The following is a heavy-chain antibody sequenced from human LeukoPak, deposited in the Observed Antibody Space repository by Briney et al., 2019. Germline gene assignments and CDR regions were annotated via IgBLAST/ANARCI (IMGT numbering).Heavy chain of an antibody. CDR2: INHSGST. V-gene: IGHV4-34*01. J-gene: IGHJ3*02. CDR3: ARMPYVWGSYRPRNAFDI. D-gene: IGHD3-16*02. Sequence: SGTLSLTCAVYGGSFSGYYWSWIRQPLGKGLEWIGEINHSGSTNYNPSLKSRVTISVDTSKNQFSLKLSSVTAADTAVYYCARMPYVWGSYRPRNAFDIWGQGTMVTVSS. CDR1: GGSFSGYY.